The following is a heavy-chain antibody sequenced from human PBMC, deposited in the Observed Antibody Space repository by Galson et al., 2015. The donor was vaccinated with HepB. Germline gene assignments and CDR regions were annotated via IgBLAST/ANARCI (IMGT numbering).Heavy chain of an antibody. CDR2: ITGSGSGI. J-gene: IGHJ4*02. CDR1: GFTFSTYS. V-gene: IGHV3-48*01. Sequence: SLRLSCAASGFTFSTYSMNWVRQAPGKGLEWVSYITGSGSGIQYADSVKGRFTVSRDNAKDSLYLQMNSLRAEDTAVYYCVRDPTGNRGWHNFDYWGQGTLVPVSS. D-gene: IGHD4-23*01. CDR3: VRDPTGNRGWHNFDY.